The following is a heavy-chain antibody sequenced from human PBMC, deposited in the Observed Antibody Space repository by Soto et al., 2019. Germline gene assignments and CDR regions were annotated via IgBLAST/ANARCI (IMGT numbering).Heavy chain of an antibody. V-gene: IGHV3-11*04. CDR3: AKDLLYRPSRDYYGMDV. J-gene: IGHJ6*02. Sequence: GGSLRLSCAASGFTFSDYYMSWIRQAPGKGLEWVSYISSSGSTIYYADSVKGRFTISRDNAKNSLYLQMNSLRAEDTAVYYCAKDLLYRPSRDYYGMDVWGQGTTVTVSS. D-gene: IGHD2-2*02. CDR1: GFTFSDYY. CDR2: ISSSGSTI.